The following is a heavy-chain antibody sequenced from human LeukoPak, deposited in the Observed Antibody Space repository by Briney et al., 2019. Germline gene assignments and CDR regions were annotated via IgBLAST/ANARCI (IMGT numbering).Heavy chain of an antibody. CDR2: IYTSGST. D-gene: IGHD3-3*01. Sequence: SETLSLTCTVSGGSISSGSYYRSWIRQPAGKGLEWIGRIYTSGSTNYNPSLKSRVTISVDTSKNQFSLKLSSVTAADTAVYYCATSIFGVSIMGYWGQGTLVTVSS. CDR1: GGSISSGSYY. J-gene: IGHJ4*02. V-gene: IGHV4-61*02. CDR3: ATSIFGVSIMGY.